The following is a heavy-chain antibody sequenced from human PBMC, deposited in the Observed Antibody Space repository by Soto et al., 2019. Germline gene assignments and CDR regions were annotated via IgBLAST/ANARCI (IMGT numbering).Heavy chain of an antibody. V-gene: IGHV1-69*01. CDR3: ARDRDDYGSGNYYNRIAL. Sequence: QVQLVQSGAEVQKPGSSVKVSCKASVGIFSTYAISWLRQAPGQGLEWMGGIIPLFGTPNYAQRFQGRVTIPADESTSTAYMELSRLRSEDTAVYYCARDRDDYGSGNYYNRIALWGQGTLVTVSS. CDR1: VGIFSTYA. D-gene: IGHD3-10*01. J-gene: IGHJ4*02. CDR2: IIPLFGTP.